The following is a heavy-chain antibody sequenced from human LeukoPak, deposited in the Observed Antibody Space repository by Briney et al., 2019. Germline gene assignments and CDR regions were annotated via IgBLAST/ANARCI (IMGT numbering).Heavy chain of an antibody. V-gene: IGHV3-23*01. CDR1: GFTFSSYA. J-gene: IGHJ6*03. Sequence: PGGCLRLSCAASGFTFSSYAMSWVRQAPGKGLEWVSAIIGSGGGTYYADSVKGRFTISRDNSKNTLYLQMNSLRAEDTAVYYCAKDGGYDPLRIYYYYMDVWGKGTTVTVSS. CDR3: AKDGGYDPLRIYYYYMDV. D-gene: IGHD3-16*01. CDR2: IIGSGGGT.